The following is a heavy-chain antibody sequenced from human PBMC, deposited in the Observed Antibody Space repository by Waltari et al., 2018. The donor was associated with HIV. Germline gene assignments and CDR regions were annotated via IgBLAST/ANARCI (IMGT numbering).Heavy chain of an antibody. J-gene: IGHJ4*02. Sequence: QVQLQESGPGLVKPSETLSLTCAVSGYSITNGYYWGWIRQPPGKGLEWVGNIYHSGSTYSNPSLKSRVTISVDPSKNQFSLKLSSVTAADTAVYYCARTTRYSPVDYWGQGTLVTVSS. CDR1: GYSITNGYY. V-gene: IGHV4-38-2*01. CDR2: IYHSGST. CDR3: ARTTRYSPVDY. D-gene: IGHD1-1*01.